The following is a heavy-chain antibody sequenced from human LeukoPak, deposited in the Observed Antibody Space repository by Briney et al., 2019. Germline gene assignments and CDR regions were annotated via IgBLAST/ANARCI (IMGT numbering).Heavy chain of an antibody. D-gene: IGHD6-6*01. CDR2: ISGSGGST. V-gene: IGHV3-23*01. J-gene: IGHJ4*02. Sequence: PGGSLRLSCAASGFTFSSYAMSWVRQAPGKGLEWVSAISGSGGSTYYADSVKGRFTISRDNSKNTLYLQMGSLRPEDMAVYYCARALIAARPDSLFDYWGQGTLVTVSS. CDR1: GFTFSSYA. CDR3: ARALIAARPDSLFDY.